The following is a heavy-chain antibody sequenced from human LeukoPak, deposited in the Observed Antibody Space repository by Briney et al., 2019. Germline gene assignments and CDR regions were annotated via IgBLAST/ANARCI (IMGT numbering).Heavy chain of an antibody. V-gene: IGHV1-58*01. CDR2: IVVGSGNT. CDR1: GFTFTSSA. Sequence: GTSVKVSCTASGFTFTSSAVQWVRQARGQRLEWIGWIVVGSGNTNYAQKFQERVTITRDMSTSTAYMELSSLRSEDTAVYYCAAGMGRGLRFLEWFPRPWGQGTMVTVSS. CDR3: AAGMGRGLRFLEWFPRP. J-gene: IGHJ3*01. D-gene: IGHD3-3*01.